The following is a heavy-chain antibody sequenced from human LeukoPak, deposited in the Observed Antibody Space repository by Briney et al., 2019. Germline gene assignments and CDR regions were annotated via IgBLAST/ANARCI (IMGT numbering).Heavy chain of an antibody. D-gene: IGHD3-22*01. J-gene: IGHJ4*02. CDR3: VRDMGYYDKV. Sequence: GESLKISCATSGFNFSTSWMHWVRQAPGKGLVWVSRINTDGNTRDYADSVKGRFTISRDNAKNTLYLQMNSLRAEDTAVYYCVRDMGYYDKVWGQGTLVTVSS. CDR1: GFNFSTSW. V-gene: IGHV3-74*01. CDR2: INTDGNTR.